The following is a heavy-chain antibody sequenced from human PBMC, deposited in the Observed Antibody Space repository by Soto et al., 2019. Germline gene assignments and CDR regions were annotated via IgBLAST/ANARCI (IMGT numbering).Heavy chain of an antibody. CDR2: IYWNDDK. CDR1: GFSLRTSGVG. V-gene: IGHV2-5*01. CDR3: AQRLGSRGSFDY. D-gene: IGHD6-25*01. J-gene: IGHJ4*02. Sequence: SGPTLVNPTQTLTLTCTFSGFSLRTSGVGVGWIRQPPGKAPEWLALIYWNDDKRYSPSLKSGLTITKDTSKNQVVLTMTDMDPVDTGTYYCAQRLGSRGSFDYWGQGSLVTVSS.